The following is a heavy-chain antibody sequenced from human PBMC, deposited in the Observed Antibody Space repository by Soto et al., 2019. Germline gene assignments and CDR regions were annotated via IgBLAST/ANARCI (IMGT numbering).Heavy chain of an antibody. J-gene: IGHJ4*02. Sequence: QVQLVESGGGVVQPGRSLRLSCAASGFTFSYYAMHWVRQAPGKGLEWVAAISYDGSNKFYADSVKGRFTISRDNSKNTLYRQMSSVRTEDTAGYYCAREGGGGYTYGYGFDYWGQGSLVTVSS. V-gene: IGHV3-30-3*01. D-gene: IGHD5-18*01. CDR2: ISYDGSNK. CDR1: GFTFSYYA. CDR3: AREGGGGYTYGYGFDY.